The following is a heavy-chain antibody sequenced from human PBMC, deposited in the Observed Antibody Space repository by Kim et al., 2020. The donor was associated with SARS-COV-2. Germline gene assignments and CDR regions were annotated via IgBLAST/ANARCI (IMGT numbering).Heavy chain of an antibody. CDR2: IWYDGSNK. CDR1: GFTFSSYG. V-gene: IGHV3-33*08. D-gene: IGHD6-19*01. Sequence: GGSLRLSCAASGFTFSSYGMHWVRQAPGKGLEWVAVIWYDGSNKYYADSVKGRFTISRDNSKNTLYLQMNSLRAEDTAVYYCAREGEIAVAGLREFDYWGQGTLVTVSS. CDR3: AREGEIAVAGLREFDY. J-gene: IGHJ4*02.